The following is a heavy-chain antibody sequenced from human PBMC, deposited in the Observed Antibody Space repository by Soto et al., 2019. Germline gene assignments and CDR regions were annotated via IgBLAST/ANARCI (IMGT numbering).Heavy chain of an antibody. CDR3: AREIPFDQLLSGDYYYYMDV. J-gene: IGHJ6*03. CDR2: IIAYNGNT. Sequence: VSVKVSCKASGYAFTSYGISWVRQAPGQGLEWMGWIIAYNGNTNYAQKLQGRVTMTTDTSTSTAYMELSSLRSEDTAVYYCAREIPFDQLLSGDYYYYMDVWGKGTTVTVSS. CDR1: GYAFTSYG. D-gene: IGHD2-2*01. V-gene: IGHV1-18*01.